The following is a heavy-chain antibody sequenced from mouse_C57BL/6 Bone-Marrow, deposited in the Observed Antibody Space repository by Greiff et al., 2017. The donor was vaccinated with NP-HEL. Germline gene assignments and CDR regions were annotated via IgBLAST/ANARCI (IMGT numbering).Heavy chain of an antibody. CDR1: GYSITSGYY. V-gene: IGHV3-6*01. CDR2: ISYDGSN. Sequence: EVQLQESGPGLVKPSQSLSLTCSVTGYSITSGYYWNWIRQFPGNKLEWMGYISYDGSNNYNPSLKNRISITRDTSKNQFFLKLNSVTTEDTATYYCASVITTLGGFAYWGQGTLVTVSA. J-gene: IGHJ3*01. CDR3: ASVITTLGGFAY. D-gene: IGHD1-1*01.